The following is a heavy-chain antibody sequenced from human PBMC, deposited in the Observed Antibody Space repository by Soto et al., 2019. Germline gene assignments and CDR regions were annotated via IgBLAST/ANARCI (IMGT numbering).Heavy chain of an antibody. CDR1: GFTFNNYA. CDR3: VKDLGYSVFWMGGRMDV. V-gene: IGHV3-23*01. CDR2: MSGSGGST. D-gene: IGHD3-3*01. Sequence: EVQLLESGGGFVQPGGSMRLSCVASGFTFNNYAMNWVRQAPGKGPEWVSVMSGSGGSTFYADSVRGRFTTSRDTSKHTVDLEMDRMRGEETAIYYWVKDLGYSVFWMGGRMDVWGQGTTVTVSS. J-gene: IGHJ6*02.